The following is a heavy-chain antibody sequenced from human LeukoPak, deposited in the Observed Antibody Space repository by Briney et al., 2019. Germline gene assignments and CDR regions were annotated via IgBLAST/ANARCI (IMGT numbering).Heavy chain of an antibody. D-gene: IGHD3-16*01. CDR2: FDPEDGET. J-gene: IGHJ5*02. CDR3: ARVLGSMGFDP. Sequence: ASVKVSCKVSGYTLSELCIHWVRQAPGKGLEWMGGFDPEDGETIYAQKFQGRVTMTRDTSTSTVYMELSSLRSEDTAVYYCARVLGSMGFDPWCQGTLVTVSS. CDR1: GYTLSELC. V-gene: IGHV1-24*01.